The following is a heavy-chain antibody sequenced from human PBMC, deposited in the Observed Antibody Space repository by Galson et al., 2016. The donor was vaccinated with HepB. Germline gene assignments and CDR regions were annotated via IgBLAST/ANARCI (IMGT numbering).Heavy chain of an antibody. CDR3: VRDHSVVPTTAYNWFDP. CDR2: INSDGTIS. J-gene: IGHJ5*02. CDR1: GFAFSSHW. Sequence: SLRLSCAASGFAFSSHWMHCVRQDLGKGLVWVSRINSDGTISNYADSVKGRFTISRDNAKNTLYLQMNSLRAEETAVYFCVRDHSVVPTTAYNWFDPWGRGTLVTVSS. D-gene: IGHD4-23*01. V-gene: IGHV3-74*01.